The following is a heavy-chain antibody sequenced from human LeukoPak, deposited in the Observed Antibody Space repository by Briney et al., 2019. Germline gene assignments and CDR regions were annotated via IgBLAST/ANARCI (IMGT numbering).Heavy chain of an antibody. Sequence: SVKVPCKASGNTFNNYAISWVRQAPGQGLEWMGGIIPMFGTGNYAQKFQGRVTITADESTSTAYMELSSLRSEDTAVYYCGRVTATGEYYYYYYMDVWGKGTTVTVSS. J-gene: IGHJ6*03. D-gene: IGHD5-18*01. CDR2: IIPMFGTG. V-gene: IGHV1-69*01. CDR1: GNTFNNYA. CDR3: GRVTATGEYYYYYYMDV.